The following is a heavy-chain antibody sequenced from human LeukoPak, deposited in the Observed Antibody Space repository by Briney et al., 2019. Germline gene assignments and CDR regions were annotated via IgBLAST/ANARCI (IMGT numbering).Heavy chain of an antibody. CDR1: GFTFSTYA. J-gene: IGHJ4*02. Sequence: GGSLRLSCSASGFTFSTYAMHWVRQAPGKGLEYVSAISSNGGSTYFADSVKARFSTSRDNSKNPLDLQMSSLRAEDTAVYYCVKVSSSGWHEGDYFDYWGQGTLVTVSS. V-gene: IGHV3-64D*06. CDR3: VKVSSSGWHEGDYFDY. CDR2: ISSNGGST. D-gene: IGHD6-19*01.